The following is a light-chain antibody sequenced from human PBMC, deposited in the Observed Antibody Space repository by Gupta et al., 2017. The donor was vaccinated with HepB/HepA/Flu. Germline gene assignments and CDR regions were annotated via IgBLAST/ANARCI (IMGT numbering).Light chain of an antibody. CDR1: QTISSW. J-gene: IGKJ1*01. V-gene: IGKV1-5*03. CDR3: QENSDLRT. Sequence: DIKMTQSPSTLSASVGDTVTITCRASQTISSWLAWYQQKPGKAPQLLIYKASTLNSGVPSRFSGSGSGTNFTLTISSLQPDDFATYYCQENSDLRTFGQGTKVEIK. CDR2: KAS.